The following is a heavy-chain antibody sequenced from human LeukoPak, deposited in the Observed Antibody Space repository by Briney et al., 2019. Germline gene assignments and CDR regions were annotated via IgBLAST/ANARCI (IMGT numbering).Heavy chain of an antibody. Sequence: ETLSLTCAVYGGSFSTYYWSWVRQAPGKGLEWVSVIYSDDRTYYADSVKGRFTISRHTSKKTLYLQMNSLRAEDTAVYYCAREVMAKRRAFDIWGQGTVVTVSS. D-gene: IGHD2-8*01. CDR2: IYSDDRT. V-gene: IGHV3-53*04. CDR1: GGSFSTYY. J-gene: IGHJ3*02. CDR3: AREVMAKRRAFDI.